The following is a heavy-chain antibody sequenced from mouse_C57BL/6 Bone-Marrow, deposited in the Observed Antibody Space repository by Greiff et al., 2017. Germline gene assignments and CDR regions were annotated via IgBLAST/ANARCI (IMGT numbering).Heavy chain of an antibody. D-gene: IGHD2-4*01. CDR1: GYTFTSYW. CDR3: ALYDYDEAGFAY. CDR2: IDPSDSYT. V-gene: IGHV1-69*01. Sequence: QVQLKQPGAELVMPGASVKLSCKASGYTFTSYWMHWVKQRPGQGLEWIGEIDPSDSYTKYNQKFKGKSTLTVDKSSSTAYMQRSSLTSEDSAVYYCALYDYDEAGFAYWGQGTLVTVSA. J-gene: IGHJ3*01.